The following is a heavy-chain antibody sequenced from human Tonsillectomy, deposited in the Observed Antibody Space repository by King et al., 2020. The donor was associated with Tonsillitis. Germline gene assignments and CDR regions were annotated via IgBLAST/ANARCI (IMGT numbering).Heavy chain of an antibody. CDR1: GGSFSVYY. Sequence: VQLQQWGAGLLKPSETLSLTYTVYGGSFSVYYCSWIRQPPGKGLDWIGKINQSGSTNYNPSLKRRVTISVATSKSQFSLKLSSVTAADTAVYYCARERYSSGWYKGKIDYWGQGTLVTVSS. J-gene: IGHJ4*02. D-gene: IGHD6-19*01. CDR2: INQSGST. V-gene: IGHV4-34*01. CDR3: ARERYSSGWYKGKIDY.